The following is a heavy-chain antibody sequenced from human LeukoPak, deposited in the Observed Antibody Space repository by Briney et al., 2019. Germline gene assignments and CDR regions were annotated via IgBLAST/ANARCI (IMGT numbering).Heavy chain of an antibody. J-gene: IGHJ4*02. D-gene: IGHD6-19*01. CDR2: MSSSSSFV. CDR1: GFTFSTYS. Sequence: GGSLRLSCAASGFTFSTYSMNWVRQAPGKGLEWVSSMSSSSSFVYYADSVKGRFTISRDNAKNSLYLQMNSLRAEDTAVYYCARGVSVAGTAQLDYWGQGTLVTVSS. CDR3: ARGVSVAGTAQLDY. V-gene: IGHV3-21*01.